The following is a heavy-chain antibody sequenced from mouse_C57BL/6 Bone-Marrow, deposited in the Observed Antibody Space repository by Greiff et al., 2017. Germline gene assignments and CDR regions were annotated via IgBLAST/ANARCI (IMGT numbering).Heavy chain of an antibody. CDR2: IHPNSGST. D-gene: IGHD3-1*01. CDR3: ARSGWEEAVDY. V-gene: IGHV1-64*01. CDR1: GYTFTSYW. Sequence: QVQLQQPGAELVKPGASVKLSCKASGYTFTSYWMHWVKQRPGQGLEWIGMIHPNSGSTNYNEKFKSKATLTVDKSSSTAYMQLSSLTSEDSAVYYCARSGWEEAVDYWGQGTTLTVSS. J-gene: IGHJ2*01.